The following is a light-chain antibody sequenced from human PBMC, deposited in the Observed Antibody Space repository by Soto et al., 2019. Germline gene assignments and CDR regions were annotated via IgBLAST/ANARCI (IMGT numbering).Light chain of an antibody. V-gene: IGKV3-20*01. J-gene: IGKJ4*01. CDR1: QSVSNNY. Sequence: EIVLTQSPGTLSLSPGERATLSCRASQSVSNNYLAWYQQKPGQAPRLLIYGASNRATGIPDRFSGSGSGTDFTLTISSLQPEDFATYYCQQSDNLPLTFGGGTKVEIK. CDR3: QQSDNLPLT. CDR2: GAS.